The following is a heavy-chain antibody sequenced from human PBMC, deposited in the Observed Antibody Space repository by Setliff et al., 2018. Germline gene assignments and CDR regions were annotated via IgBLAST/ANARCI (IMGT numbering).Heavy chain of an antibody. CDR1: GGPFSGAS. V-gene: IGHV4-59*01. CDR3: AKGGTYRYFDF. Sequence: PSETLSLTCTVSGGPFSGASIWSWIRQPPGKGLEFIGYVYYSGTAKYDPSLESRAIMSVDASKNRISLKLNSVTAADTAVYYCAKGGTYRYFDFWGQGALVTVSS. J-gene: IGHJ4*02. D-gene: IGHD1-26*01. CDR2: VYYSGTA.